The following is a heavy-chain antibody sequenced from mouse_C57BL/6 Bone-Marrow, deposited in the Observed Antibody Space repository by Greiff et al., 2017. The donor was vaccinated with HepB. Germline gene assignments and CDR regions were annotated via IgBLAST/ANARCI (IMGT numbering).Heavy chain of an antibody. CDR3: ASLLGYGYFDV. V-gene: IGHV5-2*03. D-gene: IGHD3-3*01. J-gene: IGHJ1*03. CDR1: EYEFPSHD. Sequence: EVKLEESGGGLVQPGESLKLSCESNEYEFPSHDMSWVRKTPEKRLELVAAINSDGGSTYYPDTMERRFIISRDNTKKTLYLQMSRLKSEDTAMYYCASLLGYGYFDVWGTGTTVTVSS. CDR2: INSDGGST.